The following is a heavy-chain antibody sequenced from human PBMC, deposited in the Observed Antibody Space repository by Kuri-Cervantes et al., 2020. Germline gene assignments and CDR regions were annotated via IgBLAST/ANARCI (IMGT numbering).Heavy chain of an antibody. CDR1: GFTFDDYA. Sequence: GGSLRLSCAASGFTFDDYAMHWVRQAPGKGLEWVSGISWNSGSIGYADSVKGRFTISRDNAKNSLYLQMNSLRAEDTALYYCAKDSNRIDSPVDSWGQGVLVTVSS. CDR2: ISWNSGSI. J-gene: IGHJ4*02. D-gene: IGHD1-14*01. CDR3: AKDSNRIDSPVDS. V-gene: IGHV3-9*01.